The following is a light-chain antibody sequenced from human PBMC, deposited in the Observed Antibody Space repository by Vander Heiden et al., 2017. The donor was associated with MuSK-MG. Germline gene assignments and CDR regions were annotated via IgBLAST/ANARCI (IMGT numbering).Light chain of an antibody. Sequence: DIQVTQSPSSLSASVGDRVTITCRATQSISSYLNWYQHKPGTAPKLLVYGASTLQSGVPSRFSGSESGTDFTLTISSLHPEDFATYYCQRGYSLPYTFGQGTRVEIK. CDR2: GAS. CDR1: QSISSY. CDR3: QRGYSLPYT. J-gene: IGKJ2*01. V-gene: IGKV1-39*01.